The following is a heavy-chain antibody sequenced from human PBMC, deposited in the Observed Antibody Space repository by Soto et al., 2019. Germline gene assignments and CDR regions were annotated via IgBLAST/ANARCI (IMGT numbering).Heavy chain of an antibody. CDR1: GGTFSSYA. CDR2: IIPIFGTA. CDR3: ARGPVVVVPAAILGWFDP. J-gene: IGHJ5*02. Sequence: QVQLVQSGAEVKKPGSSVKVSCKASGGTFSSYAISWVRQAPGQGLEWMGGIIPIFGTANYAQKFQGRVTITADESTSTAYMELSSLRSEDTAVYYCARGPVVVVPAAILGWFDPWGQGTLVTVSS. V-gene: IGHV1-69*01. D-gene: IGHD2-2*02.